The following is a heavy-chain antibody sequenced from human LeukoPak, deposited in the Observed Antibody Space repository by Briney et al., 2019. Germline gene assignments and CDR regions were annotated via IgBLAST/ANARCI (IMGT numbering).Heavy chain of an antibody. CDR3: ASEGPHMIGSFDI. Sequence: SPSETLSLTCTVSGGSISSDYRSWIRQPPGKGLEWIGYIYYSGSTNYNPSLKSRVTISVDTSKNQFSLKLSSVTAADTAVYYCASEGPHMIGSFDIWGQGTMVTVSS. V-gene: IGHV4-59*01. J-gene: IGHJ3*02. CDR2: IYYSGST. CDR1: GGSISSDY. D-gene: IGHD3-22*01.